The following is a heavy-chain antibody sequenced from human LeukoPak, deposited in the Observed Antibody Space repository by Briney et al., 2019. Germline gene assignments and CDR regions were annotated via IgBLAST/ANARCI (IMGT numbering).Heavy chain of an antibody. CDR2: INHNGNVN. CDR1: GFTLSSYA. Sequence: GGSLRLSCAASGFTLSSYATNWARQAPGKGLEWVASINHNGNVNYYVDSGKGRFTISRDNAKNSLYLQMSNLRAEDTAVYFCARGGGLDVWGQGATVTVSS. J-gene: IGHJ6*02. V-gene: IGHV3-7*03. D-gene: IGHD3-16*01. CDR3: ARGGGLDV.